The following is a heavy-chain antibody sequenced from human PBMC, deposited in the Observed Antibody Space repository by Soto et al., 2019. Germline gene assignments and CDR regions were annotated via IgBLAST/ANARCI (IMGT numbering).Heavy chain of an antibody. CDR1: GFTFSSYA. D-gene: IGHD5-18*01. CDR2: ISYDGSNK. CDR3: ARARHSYDGWRGGDAFDI. Sequence: PGGSLRLSCAASGFTFSSYAMHWVRQAPGKGLEWVAVISYDGSNKYYADSVKGRFTISRDNSKNTLYLQMNSLRAEDTAVYYCARARHSYDGWRGGDAFDIWGQGTMVTVSS. V-gene: IGHV3-30-3*01. J-gene: IGHJ3*02.